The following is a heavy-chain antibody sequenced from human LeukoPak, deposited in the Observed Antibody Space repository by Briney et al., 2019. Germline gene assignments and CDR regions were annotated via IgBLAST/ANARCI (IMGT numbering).Heavy chain of an antibody. J-gene: IGHJ3*02. CDR3: ARGRGYGGNYLRSFDI. Sequence: SETLSLTCTVSGDSIGSYFWSWIRQPPGKGLEWIGYNSGSTNYNPSLKSRVPILLGRAKNQFSLKLSSVTPADTAIYYCARGRGYGGNYLRSFDIWGQGTMVTVSS. CDR1: GDSIGSYF. V-gene: IGHV4-59*08. D-gene: IGHD1-26*01. CDR2: NSGST.